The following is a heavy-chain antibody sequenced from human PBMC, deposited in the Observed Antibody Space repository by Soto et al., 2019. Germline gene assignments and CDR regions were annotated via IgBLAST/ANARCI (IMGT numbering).Heavy chain of an antibody. CDR3: ARDVFHFDY. CDR1: GGSISSYY. D-gene: IGHD3-3*01. Sequence: PLETLSLTCTVSGGSISSYYWSWIRQPPGKGLEWIGYIYYSGSTNYNPSLKSRVTISVDTSKNQFSLKLSSVTAADTAVYYCARDVFHFDYWGQGTLVTVSS. V-gene: IGHV4-59*01. CDR2: IYYSGST. J-gene: IGHJ4*02.